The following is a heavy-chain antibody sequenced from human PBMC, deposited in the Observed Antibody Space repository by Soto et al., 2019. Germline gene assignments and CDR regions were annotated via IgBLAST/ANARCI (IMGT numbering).Heavy chain of an antibody. CDR3: ASLYSYGQEGDDFYYFDY. CDR2: IYYSGST. D-gene: IGHD5-18*01. CDR1: GGSISSGDYY. V-gene: IGHV4-30-4*01. J-gene: IGHJ4*02. Sequence: SETLSLTCTVSGGSISSGDYYWSWIRQPPGKGLEWIGYIYYSGSTYYNPSLKSRVTISVDTSKNQFSLKLSSVTAADTAVYYCASLYSYGQEGDDFYYFDYWGQGTLVTVSS.